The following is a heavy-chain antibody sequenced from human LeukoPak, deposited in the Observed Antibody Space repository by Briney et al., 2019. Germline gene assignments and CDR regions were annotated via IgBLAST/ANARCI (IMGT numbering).Heavy chain of an antibody. V-gene: IGHV3-7*03. J-gene: IGHJ6*02. D-gene: IGHD6-13*01. CDR3: ARGLSSSFYYYYYYGMDV. CDR1: GFTFSGFW. Sequence: GGSLRLSCAASGFTFSGFWMSWVRQAPGKGLEWVANIKQDGSEKYYVDSVKGRFTISRDNAKNSLYLQMNSLRAEDTAVYYCARGLSSSFYYYYYYGMDVWGQGTTVTVSS. CDR2: IKQDGSEK.